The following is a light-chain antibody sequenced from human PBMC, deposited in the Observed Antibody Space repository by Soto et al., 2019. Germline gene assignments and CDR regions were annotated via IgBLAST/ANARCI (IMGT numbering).Light chain of an antibody. V-gene: IGLV2-14*01. CDR1: SSDVGDYNY. Sequence: QSALTQPASVSGSPGQSITVSCTGTSSDVGDYNYVSWHQQHPGKAPKLMIYEVSNRPSGVSDRFSGSKSGNTASLTISGLQAEDEADYYCSSYTSNNSLRYVFGTGTKVTVL. J-gene: IGLJ1*01. CDR2: EVS. CDR3: SSYTSNNSLRYV.